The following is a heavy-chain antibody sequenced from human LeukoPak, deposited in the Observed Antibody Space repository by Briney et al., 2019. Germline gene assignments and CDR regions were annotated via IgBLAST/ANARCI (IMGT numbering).Heavy chain of an antibody. CDR2: INPTNGAT. D-gene: IGHD3-16*02. J-gene: IGHJ4*02. CDR1: GYTFTGYY. CDR3: ARAGSYRYADY. Sequence: GASVKVSCKASGYTFTGYYMHWVRQAPGQGLEWMGRINPTNGATDLTHRFQGRVTMTRDTSTTTAYMELSSLTSDDTAVYFCARAGSYRYADYWGQGTVVTVSS. V-gene: IGHV1-2*06.